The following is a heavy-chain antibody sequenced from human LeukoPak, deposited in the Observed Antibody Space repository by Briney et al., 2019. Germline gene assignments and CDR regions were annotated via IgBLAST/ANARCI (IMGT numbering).Heavy chain of an antibody. D-gene: IGHD6-13*01. CDR2: IKQDGSEK. CDR3: ARDGFVGAAGY. V-gene: IGHV3-7*01. J-gene: IGHJ4*02. Sequence: GGSLRLSCAASGFTFSSYSMNWVRQAPGKGLEWVANIKQDGSEKQYVDSVRGRFTISRDNAKNSLYLQMNSLRVEDTAVYYCARDGFVGAAGYWGQGTLVTVSS. CDR1: GFTFSSYS.